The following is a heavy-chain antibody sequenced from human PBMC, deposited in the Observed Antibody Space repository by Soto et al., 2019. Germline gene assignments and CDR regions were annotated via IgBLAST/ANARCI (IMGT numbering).Heavy chain of an antibody. CDR2: ISSGGGTI. CDR3: ARGSSGWGFDY. Sequence: EVQLVESGGGLVQPGGSMRLSCAASEFTFSIYSLNWVRQAPGKGLEWVSYISSGGGTIYYADSVKGRFTISRDNAKNSVYLQMNTLGADDTAVYYCARGSSGWGFDYWGQGTLVTVSS. V-gene: IGHV3-48*01. CDR1: EFTFSIYS. D-gene: IGHD6-19*01. J-gene: IGHJ4*02.